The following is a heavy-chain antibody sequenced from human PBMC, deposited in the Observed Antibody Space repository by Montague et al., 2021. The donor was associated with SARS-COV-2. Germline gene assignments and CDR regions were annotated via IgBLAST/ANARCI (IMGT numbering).Heavy chain of an antibody. CDR3: ARTNYDFWRGHQRGGAFDI. CDR2: LFYSVNT. V-gene: IGHV4-39*01. CDR1: GGSISSSDYY. J-gene: IGHJ3*02. Sequence: SETLSLTCTVAGGSISSSDYYWGWIRQPPGKGLEWIGSLFYSVNTYYXPSFKSRVTISVDTSKNQCSLKLSSVTAADTAVYYCARTNYDFWRGHQRGGAFDIWGQGTMVTVSS. D-gene: IGHD3-3*01.